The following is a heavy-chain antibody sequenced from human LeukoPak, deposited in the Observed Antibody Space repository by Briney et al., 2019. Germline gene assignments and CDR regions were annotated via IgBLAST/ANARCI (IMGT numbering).Heavy chain of an antibody. J-gene: IGHJ4*02. Sequence: PSQTLSLTCTVSGGSISSGSYCWSWIRQPAGKGLEWIGRIYTSGSTNYNPSLKSRVTISVDTSKNQFSLKLSSVTAADTAVYYCARVEYNWNDFDYWGQGPLVTVSP. V-gene: IGHV4-61*02. CDR1: GGSISSGSYC. CDR3: ARVEYNWNDFDY. D-gene: IGHD1-1*01. CDR2: IYTSGST.